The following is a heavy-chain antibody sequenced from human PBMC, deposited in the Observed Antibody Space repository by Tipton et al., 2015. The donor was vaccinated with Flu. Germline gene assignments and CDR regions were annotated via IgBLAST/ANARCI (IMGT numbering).Heavy chain of an antibody. CDR3: ARYGTYDGSRYFQH. CDR1: GGSFSGYY. J-gene: IGHJ1*01. D-gene: IGHD1-26*01. CDR2: IYYSGST. Sequence: PGLVKPSETLPLTCAVYGGSFSGYYWSWIRQPPGKGLEWIGYIYYSGSTNYNPSLKSRVTISVDTSKNQFSLKLSSVTAADTAVYYCARYGTYDGSRYFQHWGQGTLVTVSS. V-gene: IGHV4-59*01.